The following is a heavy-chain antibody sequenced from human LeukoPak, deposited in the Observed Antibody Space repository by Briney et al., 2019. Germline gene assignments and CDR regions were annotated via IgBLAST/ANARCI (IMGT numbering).Heavy chain of an antibody. CDR1: GFTFSSYS. V-gene: IGHV3-21*01. J-gene: IGHJ4*02. CDR3: ARELPMVRGGGGDY. D-gene: IGHD3-10*01. Sequence: PGGSLRLSCAASGFTFSSYSMNWVRQAPGKGLEWVSSISSSSSYIYYADSVKGRFTISRDNAKNSLYLQMNSRRAEDTAVYYCARELPMVRGGGGDYWGQGTLVTVSS. CDR2: ISSSSSYI.